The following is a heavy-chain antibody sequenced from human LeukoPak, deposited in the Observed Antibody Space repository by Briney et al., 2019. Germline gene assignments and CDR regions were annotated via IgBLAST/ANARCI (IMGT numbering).Heavy chain of an antibody. D-gene: IGHD6-13*01. CDR1: GFTFDDYA. V-gene: IGHV3-9*01. Sequence: PGRSLRLSCAASGFTFDDYAMHLVRQAPGKGLEWVSSISWNSGSIGYADSVKGRFTISRDNAKNSLYLQMNSLRAEDTALYYCAKDSSSWSPPGYFDYWGQGTLVTVSS. CDR2: ISWNSGSI. J-gene: IGHJ4*02. CDR3: AKDSSSWSPPGYFDY.